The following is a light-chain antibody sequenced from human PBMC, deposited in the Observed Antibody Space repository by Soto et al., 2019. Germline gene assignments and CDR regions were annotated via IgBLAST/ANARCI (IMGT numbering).Light chain of an antibody. CDR2: DVS. CDR1: SSDVGGYNY. V-gene: IGLV2-14*01. J-gene: IGLJ1*01. CDR3: SSYTSSSTQV. Sequence: QSALTQPASVSGSPGQSITISCTGTSSDVGGYNYVSWYQQHPGKAPNLMIYDVSNRPSGVSNRFSGSKSGNTASLTISGLQAEDEAYYYCSSYTSSSTQVFGAGTKVTVL.